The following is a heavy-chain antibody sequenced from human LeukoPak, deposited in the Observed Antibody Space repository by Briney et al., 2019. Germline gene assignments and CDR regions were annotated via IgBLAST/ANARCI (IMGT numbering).Heavy chain of an antibody. J-gene: IGHJ4*02. D-gene: IGHD5-24*01. V-gene: IGHV4-59*01. CDR1: GGSIRSYY. CDR3: ARGLRDGYNSVFDY. CDR2: IYYSGST. Sequence: SETLSLTCTVSGGSIRSYYWSWIRQPPGKGLEWIGYIYYSGSTNYNPSLKSRVTISVDTSKNQFSLKLSSVTAADTAVYYCARGLRDGYNSVFDYWGQGTLVTVSS.